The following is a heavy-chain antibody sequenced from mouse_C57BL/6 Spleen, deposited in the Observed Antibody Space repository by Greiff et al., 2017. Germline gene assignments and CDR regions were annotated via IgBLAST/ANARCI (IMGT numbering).Heavy chain of an antibody. Sequence: QVQLKQPGAELVRPGSSVKLSCKASGYTFTSYWMDWVKQRPGQGLEWIGNIYPSDSETHYNQKFKDKATLTVDKSSSTAYMQLSSLTSEDSAVYYCARSDRGDYWGQGTSVTVSS. V-gene: IGHV1-61*01. CDR3: ARSDRGDY. CDR2: IYPSDSET. CDR1: GYTFTSYW. J-gene: IGHJ4*01.